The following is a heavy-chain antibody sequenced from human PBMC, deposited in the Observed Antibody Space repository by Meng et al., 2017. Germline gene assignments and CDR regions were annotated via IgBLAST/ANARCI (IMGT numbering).Heavy chain of an antibody. CDR2: INPKSGDT. CDR3: ARDEYISAAGKLFGDY. J-gene: IGHJ4*02. CDR1: CYTFPAYL. Sequence: QMVESLAEVKEPWPAVEASGKASCYTFPAYLLHWVPRAPVQGLEWMGRINPKSGDTHYAQRFQGRVTMTGDTSISTAYMELSGLRSDDTAMYDCARDEYISAAGKLFGDYWGQGTLVTVSS. D-gene: IGHD6-13*01. V-gene: IGHV1-2*06.